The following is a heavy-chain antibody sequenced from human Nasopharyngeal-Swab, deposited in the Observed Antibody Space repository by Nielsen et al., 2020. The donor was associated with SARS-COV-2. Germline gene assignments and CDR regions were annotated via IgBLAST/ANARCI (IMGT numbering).Heavy chain of an antibody. Sequence: GGSLRLSCAASGFTFSNAWMHWVRQAPGKGLEWVSAVSGSGGSTYYADSVKGRFTISRDNSKNTLYLQMNSLRAEDTAVYYCAKDLLGSGNYWGQGTLVTVSS. V-gene: IGHV3-23*01. CDR1: GFTFSNAW. CDR2: VSGSGGST. J-gene: IGHJ4*02. CDR3: AKDLLGSGNY. D-gene: IGHD1-26*01.